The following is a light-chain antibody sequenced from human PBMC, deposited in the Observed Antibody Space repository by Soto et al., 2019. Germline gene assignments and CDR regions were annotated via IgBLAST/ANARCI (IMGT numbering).Light chain of an antibody. CDR3: QRYGSSWT. CDR2: GAS. V-gene: IGKV3-20*01. Sequence: EIVLTQSPATLSVSRGERATLSCRANQAISSNLAWYQQKPGQAPRLLIYGASTRATGIPDRFSGSGSGTEFILTISRLEPEDFAVYFCQRYGSSWTFGQGTKVDIK. CDR1: QAISSN. J-gene: IGKJ1*01.